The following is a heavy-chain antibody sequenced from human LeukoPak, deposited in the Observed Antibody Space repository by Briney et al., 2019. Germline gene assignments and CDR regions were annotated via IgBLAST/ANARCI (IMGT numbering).Heavy chain of an antibody. V-gene: IGHV4-30-2*01. J-gene: IGHJ4*02. D-gene: IGHD1-26*01. Sequence: SETLSLTCTVSGGSISSGGYYWSWIRQPPGKGLEWIGYIYHSGSTYYNPSLKSRVTISVDRSKNQFSLKLSSVTAADTAVYYCARAGWELQCLDYWGQGTLVTVSS. CDR2: IYHSGST. CDR1: GGSISSGGYY. CDR3: ARAGWELQCLDY.